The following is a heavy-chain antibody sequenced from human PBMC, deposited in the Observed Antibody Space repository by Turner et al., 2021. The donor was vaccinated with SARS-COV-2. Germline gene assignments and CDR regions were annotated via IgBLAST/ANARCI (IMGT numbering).Heavy chain of an antibody. J-gene: IGHJ4*02. D-gene: IGHD3-10*01. V-gene: IGHV1-69*02. CDR3: AGRWFGELPFDY. Sequence: QVQPVQSGAEVKKPGSSVRVSCMAPGGTLSSYTISWVRQAPVQGLEWMGRIIPILGITNYAQKFQGRVTITADKSTSTAYMDLNSLRSEDTAVYYCAGRWFGELPFDYWGQGTLVTVSS. CDR2: IIPILGIT. CDR1: GGTLSSYT.